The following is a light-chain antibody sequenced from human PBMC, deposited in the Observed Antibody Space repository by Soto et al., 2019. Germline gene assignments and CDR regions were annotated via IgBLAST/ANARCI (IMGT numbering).Light chain of an antibody. Sequence: DIQLTQSPSTLSASVGDTVTITSRASQTISNCLAWYQQKPGKAPKLLISDASSLEPGVPSRFSGSGSGTEFTLSISSLQPDDFAAYYCQQCYIYWTFGQGTKVDIK. V-gene: IGKV1-5*01. CDR1: QTISNC. CDR3: QQCYIYWT. CDR2: DAS. J-gene: IGKJ1*01.